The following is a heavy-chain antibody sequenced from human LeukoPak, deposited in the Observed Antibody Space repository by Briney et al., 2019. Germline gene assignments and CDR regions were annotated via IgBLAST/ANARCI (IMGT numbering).Heavy chain of an antibody. CDR1: GFSLRISW. D-gene: IGHD1-26*01. V-gene: IGHV3-7*01. Sequence: GGSLRLSCAASGFSLRISWMTWVRQAPGKGLEWVAYINQDGSEKSYVDSVKGRFTISRDNARNSLFLQMNSLRAEDTAVYYCARGHWELLPWGPGTLVTVSS. CDR3: ARGHWELLP. J-gene: IGHJ5*02. CDR2: INQDGSEK.